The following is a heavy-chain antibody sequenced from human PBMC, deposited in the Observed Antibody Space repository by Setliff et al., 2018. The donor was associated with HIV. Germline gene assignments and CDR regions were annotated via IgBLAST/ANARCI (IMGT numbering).Heavy chain of an antibody. CDR3: ARLGSHCKNAFCPPY. D-gene: IGHD2-15*01. CDR2: INRSGSA. J-gene: IGHJ4*02. V-gene: IGHV4-34*01. Sequence: ETLSLTCAVYGGSFSGHSWTWIRQPPGKGLEWIGEINRSGSANYNRSLKSRVTMSVDTSKRQFSLKLDSVTAADTAVYYCARLGSHCKNAFCPPYWGQGTLVTVSS. CDR1: GGSFSGHS.